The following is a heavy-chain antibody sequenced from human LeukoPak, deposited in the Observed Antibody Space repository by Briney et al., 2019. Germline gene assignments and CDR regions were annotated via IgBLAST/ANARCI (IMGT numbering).Heavy chain of an antibody. CDR2: IYTSGST. D-gene: IGHD3-3*01. Sequence: TSETLSLTCTVSGGSISSGSYYWSWIRQPAGKGLEWIGRIYTSGSTNYNPSLKSRVTTSVDTSKNQFSLKLSSVTAADTAVYYCARERFLEWFDYWGQGTLVTVSS. CDR3: ARERFLEWFDY. V-gene: IGHV4-61*02. CDR1: GGSISSGSYY. J-gene: IGHJ4*02.